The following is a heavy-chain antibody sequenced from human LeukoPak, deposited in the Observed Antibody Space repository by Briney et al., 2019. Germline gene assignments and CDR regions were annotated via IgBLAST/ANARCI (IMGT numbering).Heavy chain of an antibody. D-gene: IGHD3-10*01. CDR1: GFTFSSYG. J-gene: IGHJ3*02. CDR3: AKDALLWFGADAFDI. V-gene: IGHV3-30*18. CDR2: ISYDGSNK. Sequence: GGSLRLSCAASGFTFSSYGMHWVRQAPGKGLEWVAVISYDGSNKYYADSVKGRFTISRDNSKNTLYLQMNSLRAEDTAVYYCAKDALLWFGADAFDIWGQGTMVTVSS.